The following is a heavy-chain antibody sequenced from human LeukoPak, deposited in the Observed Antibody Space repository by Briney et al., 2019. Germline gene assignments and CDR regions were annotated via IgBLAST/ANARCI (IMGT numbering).Heavy chain of an antibody. CDR3: ATYYSSEYCQH. Sequence: GGSLRLSCAASGFTFSSYAMSWVRQAPGKGLEWVSTISGSGGTTYYADSVKGRFTMSRDNSKNTLYLQMNSLRAEDTAVYYCATYYSSEYCQHWGQGTLVSVSA. J-gene: IGHJ1*01. CDR2: ISGSGGTT. V-gene: IGHV3-23*01. D-gene: IGHD3-10*01. CDR1: GFTFSSYA.